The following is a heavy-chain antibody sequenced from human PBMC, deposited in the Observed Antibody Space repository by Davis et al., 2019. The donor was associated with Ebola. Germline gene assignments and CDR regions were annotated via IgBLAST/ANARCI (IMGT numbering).Heavy chain of an antibody. CDR1: GFTFTGDW. J-gene: IGHJ4*02. Sequence: HTGGSLRLSCAASGFTFTGDWMHWVRQAPGKGLVWVSRINSDGSTTNYADSVKGRFTVSRDNAKNTLYLQMNSLRAEDTAVYYCAKDRGVAVAGHFDYWGQGTLVTVSS. CDR3: AKDRGVAVAGHFDY. V-gene: IGHV3-74*01. D-gene: IGHD6-19*01. CDR2: INSDGSTT.